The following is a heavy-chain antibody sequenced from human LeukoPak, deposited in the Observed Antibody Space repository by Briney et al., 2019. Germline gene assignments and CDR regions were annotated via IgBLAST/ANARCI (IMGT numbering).Heavy chain of an antibody. V-gene: IGHV3-30*18. CDR3: AKEKVFTSTSWTTIEY. Sequence: PGRSLRLSCAASGFSFSNYGMHWVRQAPGKGLEWVAVISYDGSNKYCADSVKGRFTISRDNSKNTLYLQMNSLRAEDTAVYYCAKEKVFTSTSWTTIEYWGQGTLVTVSS. J-gene: IGHJ4*02. D-gene: IGHD6-13*01. CDR1: GFSFSNYG. CDR2: ISYDGSNK.